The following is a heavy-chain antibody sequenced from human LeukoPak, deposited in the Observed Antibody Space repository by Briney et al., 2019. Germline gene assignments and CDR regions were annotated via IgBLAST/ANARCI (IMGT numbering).Heavy chain of an antibody. CDR3: ARGLTYYDYVWGSYRRPGYYYYMDV. CDR2: INHSGST. Sequence: PSETLSLTCTVSGYSISSGYYWGWIRQPPGKGLEWIGEINHSGSTNYNPSLKSRVTISVDTSKNQFSLKLSSVTAADTAVYYCARGLTYYDYVWGSYRRPGYYYYMDVWGKGTTVTVSS. J-gene: IGHJ6*03. D-gene: IGHD3-16*02. CDR1: GYSISSGYY. V-gene: IGHV4-38-2*02.